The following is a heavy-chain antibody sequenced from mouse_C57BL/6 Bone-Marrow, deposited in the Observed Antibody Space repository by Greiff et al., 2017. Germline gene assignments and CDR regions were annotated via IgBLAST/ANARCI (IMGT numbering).Heavy chain of an antibody. CDR3: ARGSGLPWFAY. CDR1: GYTFTSYT. CDR2: INPSSGYT. Sequence: QVQLQQSGAELARPGASVKMSCKASGYTFTSYTMHWVKQRPGQGLEWIGYINPSSGYTKYNQKFKDKATLTADKSSSTAYMQLSSLTSEDSAVYYCARGSGLPWFAYWGQGTLVTVSA. J-gene: IGHJ3*01. D-gene: IGHD3-2*02. V-gene: IGHV1-4*01.